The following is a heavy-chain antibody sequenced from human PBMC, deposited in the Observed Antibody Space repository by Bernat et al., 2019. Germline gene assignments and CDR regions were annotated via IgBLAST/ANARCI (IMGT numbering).Heavy chain of an antibody. J-gene: IGHJ5*02. CDR3: ARGDHNGQQLVSFDP. Sequence: QVQLVQSGAEVKKPGASVKVSCKASGYTFTGYYMHWVRQAPGQGLEWMGWINPNSGGTNYAQKFQGWVTMNRDTSISTAYMELSRLRSDDTAVYYCARGDHNGQQLVSFDPWGQGTLVTVSS. D-gene: IGHD6-6*01. CDR1: GYTFTGYY. V-gene: IGHV1-2*04. CDR2: INPNSGGT.